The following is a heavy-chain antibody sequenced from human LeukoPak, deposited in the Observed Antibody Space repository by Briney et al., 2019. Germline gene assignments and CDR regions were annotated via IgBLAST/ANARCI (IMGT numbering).Heavy chain of an antibody. CDR2: IYHSGST. V-gene: IGHV4-4*02. D-gene: IGHD6-25*01. CDR3: ARDTTRARYSSD. J-gene: IGHJ4*02. Sequence: SGTLSLTCAVSGGSISSNNWWSWVRQPPGKGLEWIGEIYHSGSTNYNPSVKSRATISVDKSKNQFSLKLSSVTAADTAVYYCARDTTRARYSSDWGQGTLVTVSS. CDR1: GGSISSNNW.